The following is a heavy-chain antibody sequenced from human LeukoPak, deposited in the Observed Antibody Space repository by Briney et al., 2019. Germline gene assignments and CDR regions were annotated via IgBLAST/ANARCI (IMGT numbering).Heavy chain of an antibody. CDR1: GFTFSNAW. CDR3: TTAPSYYDILTGYYTFDY. Sequence: GGSLRLSCAASGFTFSNAWMSWVRLAPGKGLEWVGRIKSKTDGGTTDYAAPVKGRFTISRDDSKNTLYLQMNSLKTEDTAVYYCTTAPSYYDILTGYYTFDYWGQGTLVTVSS. V-gene: IGHV3-15*01. D-gene: IGHD3-9*01. CDR2: IKSKTDGGTT. J-gene: IGHJ4*02.